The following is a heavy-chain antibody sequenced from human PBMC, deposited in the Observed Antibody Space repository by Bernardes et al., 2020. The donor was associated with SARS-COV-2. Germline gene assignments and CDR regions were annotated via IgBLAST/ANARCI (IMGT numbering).Heavy chain of an antibody. CDR1: GGSISSYY. Sequence: SEPLSLTCTVSGGSISSYYWSWIRQPPGKGLEWIGYIYYSGSTNYNPSLKSRVTISVDTSKNQFSLKLSSVTAADTAVYYCARGEQLGSYYYYYGMDVWGQGTTVTVSS. V-gene: IGHV4-59*01. J-gene: IGHJ6*02. CDR3: ARGEQLGSYYYYYGMDV. CDR2: IYYSGST. D-gene: IGHD6-6*01.